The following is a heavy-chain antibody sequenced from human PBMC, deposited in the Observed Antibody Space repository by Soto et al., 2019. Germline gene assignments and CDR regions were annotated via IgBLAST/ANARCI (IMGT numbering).Heavy chain of an antibody. D-gene: IGHD3-22*01. CDR2: IIPSFGTA. CDR3: ARSFDSSGSKRPNWFDP. CDR1: GGTFSSYA. J-gene: IGHJ5*02. Sequence: QVQLVQSGAEVKKPGSSVKVSCKASGGTFSSYAISWVRQAPGQGLEWMGGIIPSFGTANYAQKVQGRVTMTADESTSTAYMELSSRRAEDTAVYYCARSFDSSGSKRPNWFDPWGQGTLVTVSS. V-gene: IGHV1-69*01.